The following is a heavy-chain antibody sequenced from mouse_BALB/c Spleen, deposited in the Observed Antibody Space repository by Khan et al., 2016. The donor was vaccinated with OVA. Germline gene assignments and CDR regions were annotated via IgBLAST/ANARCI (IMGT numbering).Heavy chain of an antibody. CDR3: ARSPYGKYAMDY. J-gene: IGHJ4*01. V-gene: IGHV1-7*01. CDR1: GYTFTSYW. CDR2: INPSTGYT. Sequence: QVQLQQSGAELAKPGASVKMSCKASGYTFTSYWMHWVKQRPGQGLEWIGYINPSTGYTEYNQKFKDKATLTADKSSSTAYMQLSSLTSEDSAVXYLARSPYGKYAMDYWGQGTSVTVSS. D-gene: IGHD2-1*01.